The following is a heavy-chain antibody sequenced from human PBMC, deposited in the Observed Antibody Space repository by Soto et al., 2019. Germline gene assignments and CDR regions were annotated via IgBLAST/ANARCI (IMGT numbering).Heavy chain of an antibody. D-gene: IGHD5-12*01. CDR1: GDSISSSDYY. CDR3: VSGYHWVDYDC. Sequence: PSETLSLTCTVSGDSISSSDYYWGWIRQPTGKGLEWIGNIYNSGSASYHPSLKSPDTISVDTSKNQSSLKLTAVTAAEAAVDICVSGYHWVDYDCWGQGTLVTVSS. V-gene: IGHV4-39*01. CDR2: IYNSGSA. J-gene: IGHJ4*02.